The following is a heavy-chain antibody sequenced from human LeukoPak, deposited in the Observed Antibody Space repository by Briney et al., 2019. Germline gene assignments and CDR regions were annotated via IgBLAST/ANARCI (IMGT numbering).Heavy chain of an antibody. CDR2: ISAYNGNT. CDR3: ARVPNVGATTMIDY. D-gene: IGHD1-26*01. CDR1: GYTFTSYG. J-gene: IGHJ4*02. V-gene: IGHV1-18*01. Sequence: ASVKVSCKASGYTFTSYGISWVRQAPGQGLEWMGWISAYNGNTNYAQKLQGRVTMATDTSTSTAYMELRSLRSDDTAVYYCARVPNVGATTMIDYWGQGTLVTVSS.